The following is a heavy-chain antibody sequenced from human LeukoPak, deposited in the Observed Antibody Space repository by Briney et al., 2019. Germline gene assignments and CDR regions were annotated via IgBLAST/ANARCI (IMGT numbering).Heavy chain of an antibody. V-gene: IGHV3-33*06. J-gene: IGHJ5*02. D-gene: IGHD1-26*01. CDR2: IWYDGSNK. CDR1: GFTFSSYA. CDR3: AKDSSAYSGSYYDH. Sequence: PGGSLRLSCAVSGFTFSSYAMQWVRQSPGKGLEWVAVIWYDGSNKYYADSVKGRFTISRDNSKNTLYLQMDSLRAEDTAIYYCAKDSSAYSGSYYDHWGQGTLVTVSS.